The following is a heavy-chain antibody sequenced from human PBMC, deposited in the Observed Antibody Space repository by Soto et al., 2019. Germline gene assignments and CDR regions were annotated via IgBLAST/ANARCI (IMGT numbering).Heavy chain of an antibody. J-gene: IGHJ3*02. Sequence: PSETLSLTCAVSGGSISSGGYSWSWIRQPPXKGLEWIGYIYHSGSTYYNPSLKSRVTISVDRSKNQFSLKLSSVTAADTAVYYCASTYYYDSSGYFHAFDIWGQGTMVTVSS. V-gene: IGHV4-30-2*01. CDR3: ASTYYYDSSGYFHAFDI. D-gene: IGHD3-22*01. CDR1: GGSISSGGYS. CDR2: IYHSGST.